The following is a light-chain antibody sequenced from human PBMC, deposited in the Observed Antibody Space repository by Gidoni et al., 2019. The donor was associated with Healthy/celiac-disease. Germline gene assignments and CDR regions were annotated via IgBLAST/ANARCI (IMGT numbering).Light chain of an antibody. CDR1: QTVNTW. CDR3: QQYNIFPWS. CDR2: RAS. V-gene: IGKV1-5*03. J-gene: IGKJ1*01. Sequence: DIQMTQSPSTLSASIGARVTITCRANQTVNTWLAWYQQKPGKAPNLLIYRASSLKSGVPSRFSGSGSETEFTLTISSLQPDDLATYYCQQYNIFPWSFGQGTRFEIK.